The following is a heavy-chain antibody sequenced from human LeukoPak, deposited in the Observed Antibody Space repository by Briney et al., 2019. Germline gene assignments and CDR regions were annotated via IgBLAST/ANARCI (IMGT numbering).Heavy chain of an antibody. Sequence: PGGSLRLSCAASGFTFSSYAMSWVRQAPGKGLERVSAISGSGGSTYYADSVKGRFTISRDNSKNTLYLQMNSLRAEDTAVYYCAKDSHDSSGCFDYWGQGTLVTVSS. CDR3: AKDSHDSSGCFDY. V-gene: IGHV3-23*01. CDR2: ISGSGGST. D-gene: IGHD3-22*01. CDR1: GFTFSSYA. J-gene: IGHJ4*02.